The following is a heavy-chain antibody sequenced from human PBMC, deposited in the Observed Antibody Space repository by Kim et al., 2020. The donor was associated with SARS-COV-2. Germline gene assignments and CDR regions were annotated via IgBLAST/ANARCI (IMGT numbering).Heavy chain of an antibody. CDR1: GGSVSSVSHY. CDR3: ARGAGYCSSTSCYALANGMDV. CDR2: IYYIGNT. D-gene: IGHD2-2*01. V-gene: IGHV4-61*01. J-gene: IGHJ6*02. Sequence: SETLSLTCTVSGGSVSSVSHYWSWIRQPPGKGLEWLGYIYYIGNTNYNPSLKSRVTISVDTSKNQFSLKLSSVTAADTAVYYCARGAGYCSSTSCYALANGMDVWGQGTTVTVSS.